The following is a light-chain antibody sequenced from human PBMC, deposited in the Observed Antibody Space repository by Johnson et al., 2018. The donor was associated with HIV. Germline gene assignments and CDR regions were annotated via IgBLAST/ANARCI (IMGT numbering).Light chain of an antibody. V-gene: IGLV1-51*02. CDR3: GTWDSSLSAYV. CDR1: SSNIGNKF. CDR2: ENN. J-gene: IGLJ1*01. Sequence: QPVLTQPPSVSAAPGQKVTVSCSGSSSNIGNKFVSWYQQVPGTAPKLLIYENNKRPSGIPDRFSGSKSGTSATLGITGLQTGDEADYYCGTWDSSLSAYVFGTGTKVTVL.